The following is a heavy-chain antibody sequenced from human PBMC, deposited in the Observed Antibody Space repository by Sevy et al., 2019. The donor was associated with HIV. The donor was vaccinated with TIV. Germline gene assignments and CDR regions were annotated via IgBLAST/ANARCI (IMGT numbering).Heavy chain of an antibody. Sequence: GGSLRLSCAAPGFTFSSYGMNWVRQAPGKGLEWVSYIGSSSSTIYYAASVKGRFTISRDNAKSSLYLQMNSLRDEDTAVYYCARAWSGPYGMEVWGQGTTVTVSS. CDR2: IGSSSSTI. CDR1: GFTFSSYG. D-gene: IGHD3-3*01. CDR3: ARAWSGPYGMEV. J-gene: IGHJ6*02. V-gene: IGHV3-48*02.